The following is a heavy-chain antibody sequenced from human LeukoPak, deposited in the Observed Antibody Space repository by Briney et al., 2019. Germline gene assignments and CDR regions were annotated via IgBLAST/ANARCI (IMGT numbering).Heavy chain of an antibody. CDR2: IYYSGST. V-gene: IGHV4-59*01. Sequence: SETLSLTCTVSGGSISSYYWSWIRQPPGKGLEWIGYIYYSGSTNYNPSLKSRVTISVDTPKNHFSLRLSSVTAADTAVYYCARGSLDDYGGNSARYNWFDAWGQGILVTVSS. CDR1: GGSISSYY. CDR3: ARGSLDDYGGNSARYNWFDA. J-gene: IGHJ5*02. D-gene: IGHD4-23*01.